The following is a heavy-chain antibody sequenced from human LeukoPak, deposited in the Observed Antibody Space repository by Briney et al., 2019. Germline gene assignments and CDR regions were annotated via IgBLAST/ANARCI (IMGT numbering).Heavy chain of an antibody. CDR2: IKPNSGGT. CDR3: ARGIRNYYYYYYMDV. V-gene: IGHV1-2*02. CDR1: GYKFTGYY. D-gene: IGHD4-11*01. J-gene: IGHJ6*03. Sequence: ASVKVSCKASGYKFTGYYMHWVRQAPGQGLEWMGWIKPNSGGTNYAQKFQGRVTMTRDTSISTAYMELSRLRSDDTAVYYCARGIRNYYYYYYMDVWGKGTTVTISS.